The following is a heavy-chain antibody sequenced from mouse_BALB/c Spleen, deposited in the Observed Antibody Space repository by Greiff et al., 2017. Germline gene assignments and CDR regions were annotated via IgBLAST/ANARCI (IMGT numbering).Heavy chain of an antibody. J-gene: IGHJ4*01. D-gene: IGHD2-4*01. Sequence: QVQLKESGPGLVAPSQSLSITCTVSGFSLSRYSVHWVRQPPGKGLEWLGMIWGGVSTDYNSALKSRLSISKDNSKSQVFLKMNSLQTDDTAMYYCARRIYYDYDDYAMDYWGQGTSVTVSS. CDR3: ARRIYYDYDDYAMDY. CDR2: IWGGVST. CDR1: GFSLSRYS. V-gene: IGHV2-6-4*01.